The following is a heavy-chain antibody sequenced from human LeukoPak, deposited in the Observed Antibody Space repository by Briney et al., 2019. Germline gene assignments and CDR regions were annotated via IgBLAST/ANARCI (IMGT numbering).Heavy chain of an antibody. J-gene: IGHJ4*02. V-gene: IGHV1-18*01. D-gene: IGHD3-3*01. Sequence: ASVKVSCKASGYTFTSYGISWVRQAPGQGLEWMGWISAYNGNTNYAQKLQGRVTMTTDTSTSTAYMELRSLRSEDTAVYYCARDLMGFLESDYWGQGTLVTVSS. CDR3: ARDLMGFLESDY. CDR2: ISAYNGNT. CDR1: GYTFTSYG.